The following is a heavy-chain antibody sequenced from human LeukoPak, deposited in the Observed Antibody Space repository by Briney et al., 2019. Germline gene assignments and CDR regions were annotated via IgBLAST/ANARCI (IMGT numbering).Heavy chain of an antibody. V-gene: IGHV4-39*01. CDR2: IYYSGST. D-gene: IGHD2-2*03. CDR3: ARHGYCSSTSCYGDYYMDV. Sequence: SETLSLTCTVSGGSISSSSYYWGWIRQPPGKGLEWIGSIYYSGSTYYNPSLKSRVTISVDTSKNQFSLKLSSVTAADTAVYYCARHGYCSSTSCYGDYYMDVWGKGTTVTISS. CDR1: GGSISSSSYY. J-gene: IGHJ6*03.